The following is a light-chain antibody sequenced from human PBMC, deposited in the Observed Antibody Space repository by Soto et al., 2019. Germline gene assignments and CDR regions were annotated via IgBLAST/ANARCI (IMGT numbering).Light chain of an antibody. Sequence: DIQMTQSPSTLSASAGDRVTITCRASESISRWLAWYQQKPGKAPKLLIHRASTLETGVPSRISGSGSGTDFTLTISNLQPDDFATYYCQQYKSYSPYTFGQGTKVEIK. CDR3: QQYKSYSPYT. CDR2: RAS. J-gene: IGKJ2*01. CDR1: ESISRW. V-gene: IGKV1-5*03.